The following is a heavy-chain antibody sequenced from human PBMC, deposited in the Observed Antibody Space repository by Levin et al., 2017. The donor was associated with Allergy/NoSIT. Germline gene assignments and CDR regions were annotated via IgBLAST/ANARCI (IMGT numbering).Heavy chain of an antibody. CDR3: TRKEGGVYGMDV. CDR1: GGSISTYY. CDR2: LYSSAST. V-gene: IGHV4-59*13. Sequence: SQILSLTCTVSGGSISTYYWSWIRQSPGMGLEWIGYLYSSASTVYNPSLKSRVTISVDTSKNQISLKLRTVTAADAGVYYCTRKEGGVYGMDVWGQGTTVTVSS. J-gene: IGHJ6*02. D-gene: IGHD2-8*01.